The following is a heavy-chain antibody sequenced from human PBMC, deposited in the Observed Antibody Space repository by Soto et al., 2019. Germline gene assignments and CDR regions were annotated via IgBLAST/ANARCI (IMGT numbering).Heavy chain of an antibody. J-gene: IGHJ4*02. V-gene: IGHV3-23*01. CDR2: VSGSGTST. CDR3: AKDGGYMDTWASDY. CDR1: GLAFAAYG. Sequence: EVRLLESGGGLVQPGESPRLSCTASGLAFAAYGMRWIRRAPGKGLEWVSTVSGSGTSTYYADSVRGRFTISRDNSRNTVYLQMNSLRGEDTAVYYCAKDGGYMDTWASDYWGQGALVTVSS. D-gene: IGHD2-2*02.